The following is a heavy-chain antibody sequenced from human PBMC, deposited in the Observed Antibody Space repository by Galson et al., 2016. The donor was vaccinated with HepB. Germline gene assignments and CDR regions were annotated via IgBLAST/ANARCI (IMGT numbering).Heavy chain of an antibody. V-gene: IGHV3-30*18. D-gene: IGHD3-22*01. J-gene: IGHJ6*02. CDR1: GFTFSSYG. CDR2: ISYDGSNK. Sequence: SLRLSCAASGFTFSSYGVHWVRQAPGKGLEWVAVISYDGSNKYYADSVKGRFTISRDNSKNTLYLQMNSLRAEDTAVYYCAKVTYFYDSSGYPRGGMDVWGQGTTVTVSS. CDR3: AKVTYFYDSSGYPRGGMDV.